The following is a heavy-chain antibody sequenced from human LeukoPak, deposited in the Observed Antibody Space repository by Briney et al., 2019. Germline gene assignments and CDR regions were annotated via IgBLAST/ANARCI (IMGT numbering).Heavy chain of an antibody. CDR2: ITSSSSYI. J-gene: IGHJ4*02. V-gene: IGHV3-21*01. Sequence: GGSLRLSCAASGFTFDTYTMNWVRQAPGKGLEWVSSITSSSSYIYYADSVKGRFTISRDNAQNSLYLQMNSLRAEDTAVYYCARDQDDYYDSSAYVSGATYWGQGTLVTVSS. D-gene: IGHD3-22*01. CDR3: ARDQDDYYDSSAYVSGATY. CDR1: GFTFDTYT.